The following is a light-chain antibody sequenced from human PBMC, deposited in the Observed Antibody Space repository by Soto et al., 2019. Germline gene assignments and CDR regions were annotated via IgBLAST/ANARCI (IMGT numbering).Light chain of an antibody. CDR2: GPS. V-gene: IGKV3-15*01. Sequence: IVMMQSAAALSVSKGERATLSCRASQSVSGDLAWYQQKPGQAPRLLIYGPSTRATGIPARFSGSGSGTEFTLTISGLQSEDFAIYFCQQYKSWPITFGHGTRLEIK. CDR1: QSVSGD. CDR3: QQYKSWPIT. J-gene: IGKJ5*01.